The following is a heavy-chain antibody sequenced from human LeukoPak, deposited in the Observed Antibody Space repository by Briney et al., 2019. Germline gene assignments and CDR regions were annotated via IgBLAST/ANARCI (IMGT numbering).Heavy chain of an antibody. CDR1: GYAFTGYY. D-gene: IGHD2/OR15-2a*01. Sequence: ASVKVSYKASGYAFTGYYMHWVRQAPGQGLEWMGWINPNSGGTNYAQKFQGRVTMTRDTSISTAYMELSRLRSDDTAVYYCARAKGIGSYGMDVWGQGTTVTVSS. CDR3: ARAKGIGSYGMDV. J-gene: IGHJ6*02. V-gene: IGHV1-2*02. CDR2: INPNSGGT.